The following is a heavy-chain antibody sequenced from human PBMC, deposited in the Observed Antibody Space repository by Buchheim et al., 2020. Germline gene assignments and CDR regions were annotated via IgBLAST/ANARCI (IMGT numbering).Heavy chain of an antibody. V-gene: IGHV4-61*02. J-gene: IGHJ4*02. D-gene: IGHD2-15*01. CDR2: ISTSGST. CDR3: ARASCSGGSCQIGLDF. Sequence: QVQLQESGPGLVKPSQTLSLTCTVSGDSISSGSYYWSWIRQPAGKGLEWIGRISTSGSTNYNPSLKSRVPMSVATSKSQFSLTLSSVTAADTAVYYCARASCSGGSCQIGLDFWGQGTL. CDR1: GDSISSGSYY.